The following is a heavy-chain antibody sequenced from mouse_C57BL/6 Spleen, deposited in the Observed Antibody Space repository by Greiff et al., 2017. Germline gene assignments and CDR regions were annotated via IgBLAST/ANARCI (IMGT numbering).Heavy chain of an antibody. CDR3: ARQGGYYWYFDV. J-gene: IGHJ1*03. CDR1: GFTFSSYT. Sequence: EVQRVESGGGLVKPGGSLKLSCAASGFTFSSYTMSWVRQTPEKRLEWVATISGGGGNTYYPDSVKGRFTISRDNAKNTLYLQMSSLRSEDTALYYCARQGGYYWYFDVWGTWTTVTVSS. V-gene: IGHV5-9*01. CDR2: ISGGGGNT. D-gene: IGHD2-2*01.